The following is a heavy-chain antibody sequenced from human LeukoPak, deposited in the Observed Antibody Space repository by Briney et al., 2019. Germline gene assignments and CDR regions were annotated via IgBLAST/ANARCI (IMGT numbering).Heavy chain of an antibody. CDR3: ARGYYDFWSGYYQDY. D-gene: IGHD3-3*01. CDR1: GFTFSSYA. CDR2: ISYDGSNK. Sequence: GGSLRLSCAASGFTFSSYAMHWVRQAPGKGLEWVAVISYDGSNKYYADSVKGRFTISRDNSKNTLYLQMNSLRAEDTAVYYCARGYYDFWSGYYQDYWGQGTLVTVSS. V-gene: IGHV3-30-3*01. J-gene: IGHJ4*02.